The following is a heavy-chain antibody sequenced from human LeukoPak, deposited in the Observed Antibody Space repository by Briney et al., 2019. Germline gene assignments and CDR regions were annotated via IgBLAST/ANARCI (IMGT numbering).Heavy chain of an antibody. Sequence: PGGSLRLSCAASGFTFSTYAMTWVRRAPGKGPEWVSVISGSGSSIHYADSVKGRFTISRDNSKNTLYLQMNTLRAEDTAVYYCAKDEDYHDSGSYYDALDIWGQGTMVTVSS. CDR1: GFTFSTYA. CDR2: ISGSGSSI. D-gene: IGHD3-10*01. CDR3: AKDEDYHDSGSYYDALDI. J-gene: IGHJ3*02. V-gene: IGHV3-23*01.